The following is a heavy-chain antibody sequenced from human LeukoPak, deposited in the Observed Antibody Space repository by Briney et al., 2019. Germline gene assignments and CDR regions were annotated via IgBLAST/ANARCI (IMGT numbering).Heavy chain of an antibody. D-gene: IGHD3-16*02. CDR3: AKDDPLGGVIVTFDY. V-gene: IGHV3-23*01. Sequence: GGSPRLSCAASGFTFSSYAMSWVRQAPGKGLEWVPAISGSGGSTYYADSVKGRFTISRDNSKNTLYLQMNSLRAEDTAVYYCAKDDPLGGVIVTFDYWGQGTLVTVSS. CDR1: GFTFSSYA. J-gene: IGHJ4*02. CDR2: ISGSGGST.